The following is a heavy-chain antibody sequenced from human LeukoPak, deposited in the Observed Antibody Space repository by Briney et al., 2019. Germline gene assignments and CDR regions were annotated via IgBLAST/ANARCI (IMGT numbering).Heavy chain of an antibody. CDR3: AREAKSITMVRGRFEFDY. V-gene: IGHV3-20*01. D-gene: IGHD3-10*01. CDR2: INWNGGST. CDR1: GFTFNSFS. J-gene: IGHJ4*02. Sequence: GGSLRLSCAASGFTFNSFSMNWVRQAPGKGLEWVSGINWNGGSTGYADSVKGRFTISRDNAKNSLYLQMNSLRAEDTALYHCAREAKSITMVRGRFEFDYWGQGTLVTVSS.